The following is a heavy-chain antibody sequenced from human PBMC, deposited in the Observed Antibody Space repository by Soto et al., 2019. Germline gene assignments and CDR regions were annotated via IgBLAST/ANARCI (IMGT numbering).Heavy chain of an antibody. D-gene: IGHD3-3*01. V-gene: IGHV3-74*01. CDR1: GFTFSSYW. J-gene: IGHJ6*02. Sequence: GGSLRLCCAASGFTFSSYWMHWVRQAPGKGLVWVLRINSDGSSTSYADSVKGRFTISRDNAKNTLYLQMNSLRAEDTAVYYCARGFLRGAGPYYHYGMAVWGQGTTVTVSS. CDR3: ARGFLRGAGPYYHYGMAV. CDR2: INSDGSST.